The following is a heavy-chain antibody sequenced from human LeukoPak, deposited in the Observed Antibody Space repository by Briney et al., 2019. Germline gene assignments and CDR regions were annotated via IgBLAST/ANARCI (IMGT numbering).Heavy chain of an antibody. D-gene: IGHD2-2*01. CDR1: GFTFSSYA. CDR3: AKHRSSRGYFDY. CDR2: ISGSGGST. V-gene: IGHV3-23*01. Sequence: PGGSLRLSCAASGFTFSSYAMSWVRQAPGKGLEWVSAISGSGGSTYYADSVKGRFTISRDNYKNTLYLQMNSLRAEDTAVYYCAKHRSSRGYFDYWGQGTLVTVSS. J-gene: IGHJ4*02.